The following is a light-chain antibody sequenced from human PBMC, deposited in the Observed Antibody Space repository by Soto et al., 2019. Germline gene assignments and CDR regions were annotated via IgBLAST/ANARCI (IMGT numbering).Light chain of an antibody. V-gene: IGLV3-1*01. Sequence: SYELTQPPSVSVSPGQTASITCSGDKLGDKYTCWYPQKPGQSPVLVIYQHSHRPSGIPERFSGSNPGNTATLTISGTQAMDEADYYCQAWDSSTDVVFGGGTKVTVL. CDR1: KLGDKY. CDR2: QHS. CDR3: QAWDSSTDVV. J-gene: IGLJ2*01.